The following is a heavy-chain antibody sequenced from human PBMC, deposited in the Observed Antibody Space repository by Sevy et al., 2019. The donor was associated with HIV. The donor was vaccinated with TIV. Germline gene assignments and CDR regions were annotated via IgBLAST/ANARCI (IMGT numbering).Heavy chain of an antibody. CDR1: GFTFSSYS. CDR3: AKSPWLVPDAFDI. D-gene: IGHD6-19*01. Sequence: GGSLRLSCAASGFTFSSYSMSWVRQAPGKGLEWVSAISGSGGSTYYADSVKGRFTISRDNSKNTLYLQMNSLRAEDTAVYYCAKSPWLVPDAFDIWGQGTMVTVSS. J-gene: IGHJ3*02. CDR2: ISGSGGST. V-gene: IGHV3-23*01.